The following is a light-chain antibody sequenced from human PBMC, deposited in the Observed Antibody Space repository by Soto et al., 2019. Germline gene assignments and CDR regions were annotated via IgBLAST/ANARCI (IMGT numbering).Light chain of an antibody. CDR1: NIGSKS. J-gene: IGLJ1*01. CDR2: DDS. V-gene: IGLV3-21*02. Sequence: SYELTQPPSVSVAPGQTARITCGGTNIGSKSVHWYQQKPGQAPMLVVYDDSDRPSGIPERFSGSNSGNTATLTISRVEAGDEDDYYCQVWDSSSDHYVFGTGTKLTVL. CDR3: QVWDSSSDHYV.